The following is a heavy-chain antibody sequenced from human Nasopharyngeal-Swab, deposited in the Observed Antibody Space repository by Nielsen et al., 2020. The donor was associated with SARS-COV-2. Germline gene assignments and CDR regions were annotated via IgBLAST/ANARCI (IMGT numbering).Heavy chain of an antibody. D-gene: IGHD3-3*01. CDR3: ARDSLTYYDFWSGYYTANDAFDI. V-gene: IGHV3-48*02. Sequence: GESLKISCAASGFPFRSYLMNWVRQAPGKGLEWVSYISSSSSTIYYADYVKGRFTISRDNAKNSLYLQMNSLRDEDTAVYYCARDSLTYYDFWSGYYTANDAFDIWGQGTMVTVSS. CDR2: ISSSSSTI. J-gene: IGHJ3*02. CDR1: GFPFRSYL.